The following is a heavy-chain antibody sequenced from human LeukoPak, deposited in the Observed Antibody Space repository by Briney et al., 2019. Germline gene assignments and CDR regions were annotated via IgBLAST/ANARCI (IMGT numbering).Heavy chain of an antibody. CDR3: ARQLGYCAAGTCYFDS. Sequence: GGSLRLSCAASGFAISTYAMAWVRQAPGKGLEWISSLSSGRSPSYSDSLEGRLTMSSDNARNTLYLQMDNLRGEDTAMYYCARQLGYCAAGTCYFDSWGHGTQVTVSS. J-gene: IGHJ4*01. CDR2: LSSGRSP. CDR1: GFAISTYA. V-gene: IGHV3-69-1*01. D-gene: IGHD2-8*02.